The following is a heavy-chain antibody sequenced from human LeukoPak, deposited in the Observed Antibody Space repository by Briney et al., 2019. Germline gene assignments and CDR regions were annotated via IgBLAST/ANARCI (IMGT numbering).Heavy chain of an antibody. CDR3: VKSRHCSGVTCYGIDY. CDR1: GFTFSSYG. D-gene: IGHD2-15*01. J-gene: IGHJ4*02. Sequence: PGGSLRLSCAASGFTFSSYGMHWVRQAPGKGLDWVAFIRYEGSNEFHADSVRGRFTISRDNSKNTLYLQMSSLRADDTAVYYCVKSRHCSGVTCYGIDYRGQGTLVTVSS. CDR2: IRYEGSNE. V-gene: IGHV3-30*02.